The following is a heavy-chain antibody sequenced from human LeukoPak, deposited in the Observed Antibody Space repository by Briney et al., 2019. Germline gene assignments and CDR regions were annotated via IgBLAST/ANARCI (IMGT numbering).Heavy chain of an antibody. CDR2: ISRDGTSR. Sequence: GGSLRLSCAVSGFTFSTYWMHWVRQAPGKGLVWVSRISRDGTSRTYADSVMGRFTISRDSARNTLYLQMDSLRAEYTAVYYCVRGTSRDYGYGGDDPYWGQGTLVIVSS. CDR1: GFTFSTYW. CDR3: VRGTSRDYGYGGDDPY. J-gene: IGHJ4*02. D-gene: IGHD2-21*02. V-gene: IGHV3-74*01.